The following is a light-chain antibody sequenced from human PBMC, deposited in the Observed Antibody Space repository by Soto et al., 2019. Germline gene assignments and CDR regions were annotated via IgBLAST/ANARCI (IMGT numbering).Light chain of an antibody. J-gene: IGKJ1*01. CDR2: DAY. Sequence: EVVLTQSPVTLSLSPGERATLSCRASQSFRGLLAWYQQKPGQAPRLLIYDAYNRATGIPARFSGSGSGTEFTLTISSLQSEDFAVYYCQQYNNWPLTFGQGTKVDIK. CDR3: QQYNNWPLT. CDR1: QSFRGL. V-gene: IGKV3-15*01.